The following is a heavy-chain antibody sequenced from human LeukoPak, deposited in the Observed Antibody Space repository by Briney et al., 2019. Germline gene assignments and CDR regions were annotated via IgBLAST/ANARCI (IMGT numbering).Heavy chain of an antibody. CDR1: GFTFSSYS. J-gene: IGHJ3*02. CDR2: INWNGGST. CDR3: ARGPYYYDSSGYGGAFDI. Sequence: GGSLRLSCAASGFTFSSYSMNWVRQAPGKGLEWVSGINWNGGSTGYADSVKGRFTISRDNAKNSLYLQMNSLRAEDTALYHCARGPYYYDSSGYGGAFDIWGQGTMVTVSS. V-gene: IGHV3-20*01. D-gene: IGHD3-22*01.